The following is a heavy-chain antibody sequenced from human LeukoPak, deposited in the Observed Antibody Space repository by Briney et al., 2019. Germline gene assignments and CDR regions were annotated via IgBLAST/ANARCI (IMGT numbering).Heavy chain of an antibody. CDR3: AREGYYYDSSTYYMDV. Sequence: GGSLRLSCAASGFTFSDHYMDWVRQAPGKGLEWVGRTRNKANSYTTEYAASVKGRFTISRDDSKNSLYLQMNSLKTEDTAVYYCAREGYYYDSSTYYMDVWGKGTTVTVSS. CDR2: TRNKANSYTT. D-gene: IGHD3-22*01. V-gene: IGHV3-72*01. CDR1: GFTFSDHY. J-gene: IGHJ6*03.